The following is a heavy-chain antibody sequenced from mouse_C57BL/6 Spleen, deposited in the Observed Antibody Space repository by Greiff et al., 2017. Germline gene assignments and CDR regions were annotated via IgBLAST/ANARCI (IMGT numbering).Heavy chain of an antibody. Sequence: EVMLLESGGGLVKPGGSLKLSCAASGFTFSDYGMHWVRQAPEKGLEWVAYISSGSSTIYYADTVKGRFTISRDNAKNTLFLQMTSLRSEDTAMYYCARTIYYGNYFDYWGQGTTLTVSS. CDR1: GFTFSDYG. D-gene: IGHD2-1*01. CDR3: ARTIYYGNYFDY. V-gene: IGHV5-17*01. CDR2: ISSGSSTI. J-gene: IGHJ2*01.